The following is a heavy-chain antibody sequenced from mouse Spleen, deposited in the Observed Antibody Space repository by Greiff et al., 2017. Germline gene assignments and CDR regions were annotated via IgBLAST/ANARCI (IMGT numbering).Heavy chain of an antibody. D-gene: IGHD2-1*01. CDR3: ARKDYGNYGDYFDY. J-gene: IGHJ2*01. CDR1: GYAFTNYL. Sequence: QVQLKESGAELVRPGTSVKVSCKASGYAFTNYLIEWVKQRPGQGLEWIGVINPGSGGTNYNEKFKGKATFTADTSSNTAYMQLSSLTSEDSAVYYCARKDYGNYGDYFDYWGQGTTLTVSS. CDR2: INPGSGGT. V-gene: IGHV1-54*02.